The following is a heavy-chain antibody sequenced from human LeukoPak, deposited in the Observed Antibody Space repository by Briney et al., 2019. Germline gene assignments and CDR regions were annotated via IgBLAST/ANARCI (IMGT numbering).Heavy chain of an antibody. CDR2: ISSSSSYT. CDR3: ARVRLKAFDY. J-gene: IGHJ4*02. CDR1: GLTFSDYY. V-gene: IGHV3-11*06. Sequence: PGGSLRLSCAASGLTFSDYYMSWIRQAPGKGLEWVSYISSSSSYTNYADSVKGRFTISRDNAKNSLYLQMNSLRAEDTAVYYCARVRLKAFDYWGQGALVTVSS.